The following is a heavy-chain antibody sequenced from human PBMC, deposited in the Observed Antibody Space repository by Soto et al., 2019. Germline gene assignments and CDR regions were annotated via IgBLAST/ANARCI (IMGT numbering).Heavy chain of an antibody. Sequence: PGGSLRLSCAASGFTFSSYAMHWVRQAPGKGLEWVAVISYDGSNKYYADSVKGRFTISRDNSKNTLYLQMNSLRAEDTAVYYCARRGDTAMVIDYYYYGMDVWGQGTTVTVSS. CDR1: GFTFSSYA. V-gene: IGHV3-30-3*01. D-gene: IGHD5-18*01. CDR2: ISYDGSNK. CDR3: ARRGDTAMVIDYYYYGMDV. J-gene: IGHJ6*02.